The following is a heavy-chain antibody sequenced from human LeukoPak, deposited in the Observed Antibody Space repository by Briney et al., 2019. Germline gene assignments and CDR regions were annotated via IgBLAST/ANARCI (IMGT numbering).Heavy chain of an antibody. CDR1: GYTLTELS. V-gene: IGHV1-24*01. CDR3: ATTQDYYDSSGPDAFDI. Sequence: GAPVKVSCKVSGYTLTELSMHWVRQAPGKGLEWMGGFDPEDGETIYAQKFQGRVTMTEDTSTDTAYMELSSLRSEDTAVYYCATTQDYYDSSGPDAFDIWGQGTMVTVSS. CDR2: FDPEDGET. D-gene: IGHD3-22*01. J-gene: IGHJ3*02.